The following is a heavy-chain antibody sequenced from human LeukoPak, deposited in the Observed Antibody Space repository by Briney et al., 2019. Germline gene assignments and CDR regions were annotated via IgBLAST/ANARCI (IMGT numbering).Heavy chain of an antibody. V-gene: IGHV4-59*08. CDR1: GGSISGYY. J-gene: IGHJ4*02. CDR2: IYYSGST. Sequence: SETLSHTCTVSGGSISGYYWNWIRQPPGKGLEWTGYIYYSGSTNYNPALNSRVTISVDTSKNQFSLKLSSVTAADTAVYYCARWNNDYYAFDYWGQGTLVTVSS. D-gene: IGHD3-16*01. CDR3: ARWNNDYYAFDY.